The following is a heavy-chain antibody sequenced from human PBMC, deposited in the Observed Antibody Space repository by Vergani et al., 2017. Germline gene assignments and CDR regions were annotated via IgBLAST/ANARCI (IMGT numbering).Heavy chain of an antibody. CDR3: ASRDITIIGVVIIRGYYYYGMDV. Sequence: QVQLVQSGAEVKKPGASVKVSCKASGYTFTSYAISWVRQAPGQGLEWMGGIIPIFGTANYAQKFQGRVTITADESTSTAYMELSSLRSEDTAVYYCASRDITIIGVVIIRGYYYYGMDVWGQGTTVTVYS. V-gene: IGHV1-69*13. D-gene: IGHD3-3*01. CDR2: IIPIFGTA. CDR1: GYTFTSYA. J-gene: IGHJ6*02.